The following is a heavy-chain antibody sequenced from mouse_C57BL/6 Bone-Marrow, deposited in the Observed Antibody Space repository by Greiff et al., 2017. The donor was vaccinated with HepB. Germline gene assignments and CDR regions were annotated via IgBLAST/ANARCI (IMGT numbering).Heavy chain of an antibody. CDR1: GYTFTSYW. J-gene: IGHJ2*01. CDR3: ARGGGVYYDYEDYFDY. Sequence: QVQLQQPGAELVKPGASVKMSCKASGYTFTSYWITWVKQRPGQGLEWIGDIYPGSGSTNYNEKFKSKATLTVDTSSSTAYMQLSSLTSEDSAVYYCARGGGVYYDYEDYFDYWGQGTTLTVSS. D-gene: IGHD2-4*01. CDR2: IYPGSGST. V-gene: IGHV1-55*01.